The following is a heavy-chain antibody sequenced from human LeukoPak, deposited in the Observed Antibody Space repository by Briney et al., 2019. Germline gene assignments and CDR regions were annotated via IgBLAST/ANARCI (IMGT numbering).Heavy chain of an antibody. V-gene: IGHV4-59*01. CDR1: GGSISTFS. Sequence: SETLSLTCTVSGGSISTFSWNWIRQPPGQGLEWIGYVNSNGGTYNNPSLKSRVTVSLDVSKNQFSLKLSSATAADTAVYYCARDAGGTWFDPWGQGILVTVSS. CDR3: ARDAGGTWFDP. CDR2: VNSNGGT. J-gene: IGHJ5*02.